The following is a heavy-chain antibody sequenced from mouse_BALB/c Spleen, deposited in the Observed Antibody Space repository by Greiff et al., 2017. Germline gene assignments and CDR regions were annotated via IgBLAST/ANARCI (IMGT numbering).Heavy chain of an antibody. CDR2: ISNGGGST. Sequence: EVMLVESGGGLVQPGGSLKLSCAASGFTFSSYTMSWVRQTPEKRLEWVAYISNGGGSTYYPDTVKGRFTISRDNAKNTLYLQMSSLKSEDTAMYYCARNYGYFDYWGQGTTLTVSS. J-gene: IGHJ2*01. CDR1: GFTFSSYT. V-gene: IGHV5-12-2*01. D-gene: IGHD1-1*01. CDR3: ARNYGYFDY.